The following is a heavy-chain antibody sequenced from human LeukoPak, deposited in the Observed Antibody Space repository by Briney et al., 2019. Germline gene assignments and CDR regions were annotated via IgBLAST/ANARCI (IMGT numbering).Heavy chain of an antibody. CDR1: GYSSTGNH. D-gene: IGHD6-13*01. CDR3: AREGVSQGFLKAAPVLND. CDR2: TNPKSGGT. V-gene: IGHV1-2*06. Sequence: GASVKVSCKASGYSSTGNHLHWVRQAPGQGLEWMGRTNPKSGGTNYAQKFQDRVTMTRDTSISTAYIELRRLRSDDTAVYYCAREGVSQGFLKAAPVLNDWGQGALVIVSS. J-gene: IGHJ4*02.